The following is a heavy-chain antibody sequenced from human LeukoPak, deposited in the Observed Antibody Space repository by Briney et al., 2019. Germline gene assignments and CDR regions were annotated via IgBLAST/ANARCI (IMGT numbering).Heavy chain of an antibody. CDR3: ARTTLETQYFDR. J-gene: IGHJ4*02. CDR2: LKSDGSSA. Sequence: GGSLRLSCAASGFNLSSYYMDWVRQGPGKGLVWVSRLKSDGSSAKYADSVKGRFTISRDDAKNTLYLQMTSLRVEDAAVYYCARTTLETQYFDRWGQGTLVTVSS. D-gene: IGHD1-1*01. V-gene: IGHV3-74*03. CDR1: GFNLSSYY.